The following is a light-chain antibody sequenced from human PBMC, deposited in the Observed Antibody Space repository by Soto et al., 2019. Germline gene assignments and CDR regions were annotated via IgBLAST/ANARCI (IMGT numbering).Light chain of an antibody. CDR2: GAS. J-gene: IGKJ4*01. V-gene: IGKV3-11*01. CDR1: QSVSDY. CDR3: QQRSKLPRT. Sequence: EITLTQSPGTLSLSPGERATLSCRASQSVSDYLAWYQQKAGQPPRVLIYGASNRATDIPARFSGSGPGTDFTLTISRLEPEDAAVYYCQQRSKLPRTFGGGTRVEIK.